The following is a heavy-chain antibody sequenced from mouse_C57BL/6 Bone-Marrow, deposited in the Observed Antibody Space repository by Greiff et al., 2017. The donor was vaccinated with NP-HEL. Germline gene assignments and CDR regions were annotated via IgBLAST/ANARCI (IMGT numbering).Heavy chain of an antibody. Sequence: QVTLKESGPGILQPSQTLSLTCSFSGFSLSTFGMGVGWIRQPSGKGLEWLAHIWWDDDKYYNPALKSRLTISKDTSKNQVFLKIANVDTADTATYYCARSPLYGSSPWFAYWGQGTLVTVSA. CDR1: GFSLSTFGMG. CDR2: IWWDDDK. D-gene: IGHD1-1*01. V-gene: IGHV8-8*01. J-gene: IGHJ3*01. CDR3: ARSPLYGSSPWFAY.